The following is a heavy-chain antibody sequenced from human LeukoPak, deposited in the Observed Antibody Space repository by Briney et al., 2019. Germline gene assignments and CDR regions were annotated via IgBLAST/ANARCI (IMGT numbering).Heavy chain of an antibody. CDR1: GGSISSSSYY. V-gene: IGHV4-39*01. J-gene: IGHJ4*02. D-gene: IGHD6-19*01. CDR3: ARQLIGCIDY. Sequence: SETLSLTCTVSGGSISSSSYYWGWIRQPPGKGLEWIGSIYYSGSTYYNPSLKSRVTISVDTSKNQFSLKLSSVTAADTAVYYCARQLIGCIDYWGQGTLVTVSS. CDR2: IYYSGST.